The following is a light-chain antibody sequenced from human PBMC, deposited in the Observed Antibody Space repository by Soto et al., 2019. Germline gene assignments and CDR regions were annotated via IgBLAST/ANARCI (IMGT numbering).Light chain of an antibody. V-gene: IGLV2-23*03. CDR2: EGN. CDR3: CSYAGSSTFVV. J-gene: IGLJ2*01. CDR1: SSDVGTYSL. Sequence: QSALTQPASVSGSPGQSITISCTGTSSDVGTYSLVSWYQQYPGKAPKLMIYEGNKRPSGVSNRFSGSKSGNAASLTVSGLQAEDEADYYCCSYAGSSTFVVFGGGTKLTVL.